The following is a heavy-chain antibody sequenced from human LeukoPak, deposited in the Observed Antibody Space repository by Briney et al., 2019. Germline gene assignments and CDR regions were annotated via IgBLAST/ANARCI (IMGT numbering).Heavy chain of an antibody. V-gene: IGHV3-23*01. D-gene: IGHD3-22*01. CDR1: GFTFSTYG. CDR2: ISGSGGST. J-gene: IGHJ4*02. CDR3: AKASAMIVVVSKHFDY. Sequence: GGSLRLSCAASGFTFSTYGMTWVRQAPGKGLEWVSAISGSGGSTYYADSVKGRFTISRDNSKNTLYLQMNSLRAEDTAVYYCAKASAMIVVVSKHFDYWGQGTLVTVSS.